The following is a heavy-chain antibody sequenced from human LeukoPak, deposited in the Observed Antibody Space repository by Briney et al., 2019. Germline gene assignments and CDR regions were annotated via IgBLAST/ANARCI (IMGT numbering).Heavy chain of an antibody. CDR1: GGSISSYY. J-gene: IGHJ4*02. CDR2: INDSGST. Sequence: SETLSLTCTVSGGSISSYYWSWNRQPPGKGLEWIGYINDSGSTNSNPSLKSRVTISVDTSKNQFSLKLSSVTAADTAVYYCTRRGRNNWGEGNDYWGQGTLVTVSS. CDR3: TRRGRNNWGEGNDY. V-gene: IGHV4-59*08. D-gene: IGHD1-1*01.